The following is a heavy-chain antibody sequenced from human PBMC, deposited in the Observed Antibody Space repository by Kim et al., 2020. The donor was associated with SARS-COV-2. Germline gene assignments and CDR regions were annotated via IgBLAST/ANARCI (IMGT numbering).Heavy chain of an antibody. CDR2: T. Sequence: TSYAQKFQGRVPMTRDTSTNTVYMELSSLRSEDTAVYYCARFENTAMVFDYWGQGTLVTVSS. V-gene: IGHV1-46*01. J-gene: IGHJ4*02. D-gene: IGHD5-18*01. CDR3: ARFENTAMVFDY.